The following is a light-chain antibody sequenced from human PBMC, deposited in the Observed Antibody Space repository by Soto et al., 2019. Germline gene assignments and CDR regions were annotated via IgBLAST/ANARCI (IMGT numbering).Light chain of an antibody. CDR1: QGINNY. J-gene: IGKJ3*01. CDR2: AAY. Sequence: DIQLTQSPSFLSASVGDRVTITCRASQGINNYLAWYQQKPGKAPNLLIYAAYTLQNGVPSRFSGSGSGTEFTLTITILHPEDFATYHCQQLKSYPITFGPGTKVD. V-gene: IGKV1-9*01. CDR3: QQLKSYPIT.